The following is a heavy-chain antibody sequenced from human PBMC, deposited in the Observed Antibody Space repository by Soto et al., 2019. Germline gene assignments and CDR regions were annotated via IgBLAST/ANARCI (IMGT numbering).Heavy chain of an antibody. CDR1: GFRFSSKA. D-gene: IGHD6-6*01. CDR3: AKENGFQFVNFGASGFDY. Sequence: EVQLLESGGGLVQPGGSLRLSCAASGFRFSSKAMSWVRQAPGKGLEWVSIISGSGSSTYYTDSLKGRFTNSRDKSKNMVYLEMNSLRAEDTAVYYCAKENGFQFVNFGASGFDYWGQGSLVSVSS. J-gene: IGHJ4*02. CDR2: ISGSGSST. V-gene: IGHV3-23*01.